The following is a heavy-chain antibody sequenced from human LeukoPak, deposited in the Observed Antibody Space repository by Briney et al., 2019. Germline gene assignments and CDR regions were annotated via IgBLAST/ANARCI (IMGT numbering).Heavy chain of an antibody. CDR1: GGSISSGGYS. Sequence: SQTLSLTCAVSGGSISSGGYSWSWIRQPPGKGLEWIGYIYHSGSTYYNPSLKSRVTISVDTSKNQFSLKLSSVTAADTAVYYCARDSSSWYYYYGMDVWGQGTTVTVSS. J-gene: IGHJ6*02. CDR2: IYHSGST. CDR3: ARDSSSWYYYYGMDV. D-gene: IGHD6-13*01. V-gene: IGHV4-30-2*01.